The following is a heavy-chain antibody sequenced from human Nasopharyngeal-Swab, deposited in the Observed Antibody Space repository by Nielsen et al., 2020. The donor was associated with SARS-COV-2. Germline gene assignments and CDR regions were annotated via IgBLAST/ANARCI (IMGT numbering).Heavy chain of an antibody. J-gene: IGHJ4*02. CDR3: ARALRTFGGVIVNFDY. D-gene: IGHD3-16*02. Sequence: SETLSPTCTVSGGSISSGGYYWSWIRQHPGKGLEWIGYIYYSGSTYYSPSLKSRVTISVDTSKNQFSLKLSSVTAADTAVYYCARALRTFGGVIVNFDYWGQGTLVTVSS. CDR1: GGSISSGGYY. V-gene: IGHV4-31*03. CDR2: IYYSGST.